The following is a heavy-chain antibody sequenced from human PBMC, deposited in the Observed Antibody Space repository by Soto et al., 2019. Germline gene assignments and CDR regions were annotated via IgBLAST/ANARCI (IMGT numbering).Heavy chain of an antibody. CDR2: INTNTGNP. CDR1: GYTFTSYA. D-gene: IGHD2-2*01. V-gene: IGHV7-4-1*01. J-gene: IGHJ5*02. Sequence: QVPLVQSGSELKKPGASVKVSCKASGYTFTSYAMNWVRQAPGQGLEWMGWINTNTGNPTYAQGFTGRFVFSLDTSVSTAYLQICSLKAEDTAVYYCARDLYCSSTSCYPPSANWFDPWGQGTLVTVSS. CDR3: ARDLYCSSTSCYPPSANWFDP.